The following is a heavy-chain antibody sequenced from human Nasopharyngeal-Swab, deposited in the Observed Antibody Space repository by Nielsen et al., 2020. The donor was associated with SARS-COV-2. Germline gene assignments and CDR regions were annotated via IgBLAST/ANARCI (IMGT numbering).Heavy chain of an antibody. D-gene: IGHD3-10*01. V-gene: IGHV1-2*02. CDR3: ARVPGHPSF. Sequence: ASMKVSCKASGYTFTGYFIHWVRQAPGQGLEWMGWINPNSGGTNYAQTFQGRVTMTRDTSITTAYMELSRLRSDDTAVYYCARVPGHPSFWGQGTLVTVSS. CDR1: GYTFTGYF. CDR2: INPNSGGT. J-gene: IGHJ4*02.